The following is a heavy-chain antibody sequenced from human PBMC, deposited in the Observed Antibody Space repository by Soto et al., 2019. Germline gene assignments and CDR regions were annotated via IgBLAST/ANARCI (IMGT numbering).Heavy chain of an antibody. CDR3: ARGGFGELDEGMDV. Sequence: QVQLVESGGGVVQPGRSLRLSCAASGFTFSSYAMHWVRQAPGKGLERVAVISYDGSNKYYADSVKGRFTISRDNSKNTLYLQMNSLRAEDTAVSYCARGGFGELDEGMDVWGQGTTVTVSS. CDR2: ISYDGSNK. V-gene: IGHV3-30-3*01. D-gene: IGHD3-10*01. J-gene: IGHJ6*02. CDR1: GFTFSSYA.